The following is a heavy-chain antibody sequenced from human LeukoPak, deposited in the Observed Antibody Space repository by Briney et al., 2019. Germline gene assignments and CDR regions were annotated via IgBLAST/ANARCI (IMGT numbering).Heavy chain of an antibody. CDR3: ARDSPRGIAARPDYYYMDV. Sequence: PGGSLRLSCAASGFTFSDYYMSWIRQAPGKGLEWVSYISSSGSTIYYADSVKGRFTISRDNAKHSLYLQMNSLRAEDTAVYYCARDSPRGIAARPDYYYMDVWGKGTTVTVSS. CDR2: ISSSGSTI. CDR1: GFTFSDYY. J-gene: IGHJ6*03. V-gene: IGHV3-11*01. D-gene: IGHD6-6*01.